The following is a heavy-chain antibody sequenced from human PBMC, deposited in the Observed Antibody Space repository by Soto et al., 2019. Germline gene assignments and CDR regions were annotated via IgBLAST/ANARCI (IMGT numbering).Heavy chain of an antibody. CDR3: RRLVGAPSSFDY. Sequence: EVQLVESGGGLVQPGGSLKLSCAASGFTFSGSAMHWVRQASGKGLEWVGRIRSKTNNYATAYAASVKGRFTISRDDSKNTVYLQMNSLKPEDRAVYYCRRLVGAPSSFDYWGQGTLVTVSS. D-gene: IGHD1-26*01. CDR1: GFTFSGSA. J-gene: IGHJ4*02. V-gene: IGHV3-73*02. CDR2: IRSKTNNYAT.